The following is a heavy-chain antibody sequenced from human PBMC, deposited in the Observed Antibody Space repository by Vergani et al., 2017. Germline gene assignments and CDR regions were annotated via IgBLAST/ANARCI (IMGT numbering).Heavy chain of an antibody. V-gene: IGHV4-34*01. CDR1: GGSFSGYY. D-gene: IGHD5-12*01. CDR2: INHSGST. Sequence: QVQLQQWGAGLLKPSETLSLTCAVYGGSFSGYYWSWIRQPPGKGLGWIGEINHSGSTNYNPTLKSRVTISVDTSKNQFSLKQSSVTAADTAVYICARAATIMPPRHYYYYYYYMDVWGKGTTVTVSS. J-gene: IGHJ6*03. CDR3: ARAATIMPPRHYYYYYYYMDV.